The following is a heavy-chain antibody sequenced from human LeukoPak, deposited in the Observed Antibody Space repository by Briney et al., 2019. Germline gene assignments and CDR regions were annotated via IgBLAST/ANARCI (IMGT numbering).Heavy chain of an antibody. Sequence: ASVKVSCKASGYTFTNYGVSWVRQAPGQGLEWMGWISGYNGYTNYAQRFQFRVTMTTDTSTSTAYMELRSLRSDDTAVYYCARGPHPLVLKAFDIWGQGTMVTVSS. D-gene: IGHD3-9*01. J-gene: IGHJ3*02. CDR1: GYTFTNYG. CDR2: ISGYNGYT. CDR3: ARGPHPLVLKAFDI. V-gene: IGHV1-18*01.